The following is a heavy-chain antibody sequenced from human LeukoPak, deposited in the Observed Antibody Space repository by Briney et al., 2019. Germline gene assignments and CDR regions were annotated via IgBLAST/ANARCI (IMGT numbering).Heavy chain of an antibody. V-gene: IGHV4-59*08. CDR1: GGSISSYY. Sequence: PSETLSLTCTVSGGSISSYYWSWIRQPPGKGLEWIGCIYYSGSTNYNPSLKSRVTISIDTSRNQFSLKLTSVTAADTAVYYCGRHVAKCGFDYWGQGSLVTVSS. CDR3: GRHVAKCGFDY. J-gene: IGHJ4*02. CDR2: IYYSGST. D-gene: IGHD5-12*01.